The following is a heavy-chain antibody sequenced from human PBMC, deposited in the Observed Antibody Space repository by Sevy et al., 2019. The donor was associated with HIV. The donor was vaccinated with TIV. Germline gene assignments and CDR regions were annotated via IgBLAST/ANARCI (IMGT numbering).Heavy chain of an antibody. Sequence: ASVKVSCKASGYTLSSYGISWVRQAPGQGLEWMGWINTYDGNTKYAQKVQGRVALTTDTSTGTAYMEVGSLRSDDTAVYYCAKGAHPQRSNSWYDYWGQGTLVTVSS. CDR2: INTYDGNT. V-gene: IGHV1-18*01. CDR1: GYTLSSYG. J-gene: IGHJ4*02. D-gene: IGHD6-13*01. CDR3: AKGAHPQRSNSWYDY.